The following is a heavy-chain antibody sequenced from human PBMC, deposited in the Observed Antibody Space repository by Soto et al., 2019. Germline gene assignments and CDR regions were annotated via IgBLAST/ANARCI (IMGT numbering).Heavy chain of an antibody. D-gene: IGHD6-6*01. CDR2: INHSGST. J-gene: IGHJ6*02. CDR1: GGSFSGYY. V-gene: IGHV4-34*01. CDR3: TARPDYYYYGMDV. Sequence: QVQLQQWGAGLLKPSETLSLTCAVYGGSFSGYYWSWIRQPPGKGLEWIGEINHSGSTNYNPSLKSRVTISVDTSKNQFSLKLSSVTAADTAVYYCTARPDYYYYGMDVWGQGTTVTVSS.